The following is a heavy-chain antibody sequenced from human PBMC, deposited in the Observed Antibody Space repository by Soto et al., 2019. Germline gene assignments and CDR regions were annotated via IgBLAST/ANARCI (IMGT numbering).Heavy chain of an antibody. CDR1: GFTFSSYA. J-gene: IGHJ4*02. V-gene: IGHV3-23*01. Sequence: GGSLRLSCAASGFTFSSYAMSWVRQAPGKGLEWVSAISGSGGSTYYTDSVKGRFTISRDNSKNTLYLQMNSLRAEDTAVYYCAKEGITFGGVIEGGPTYYFDYWGQGTLVTVSS. CDR3: AKEGITFGGVIEGGPTYYFDY. D-gene: IGHD3-16*02. CDR2: ISGSGGST.